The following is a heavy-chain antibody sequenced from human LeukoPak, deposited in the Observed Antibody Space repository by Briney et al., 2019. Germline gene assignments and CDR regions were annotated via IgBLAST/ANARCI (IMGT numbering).Heavy chain of an antibody. CDR2: IIPILGIA. CDR3: AREGEDIVVVPAAMRRGGAFDI. V-gene: IGHV1-69*04. Sequence: SVKVSCKASGGTFSSYAISWVRQAPGQGLEWMGRIIPILGIANYAQKFQGRVTITVDKSTSTAYMELSSLRSEDTAVYYCAREGEDIVVVPAAMRRGGAFDIWGQGTLVTVSS. CDR1: GGTFSSYA. D-gene: IGHD2-2*01. J-gene: IGHJ4*02.